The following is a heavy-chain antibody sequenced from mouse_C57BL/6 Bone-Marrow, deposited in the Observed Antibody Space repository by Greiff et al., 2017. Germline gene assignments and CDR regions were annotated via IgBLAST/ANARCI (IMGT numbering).Heavy chain of an antibody. CDR3: ARGTTMVTAD. V-gene: IGHV1-54*01. CDR1: GYAFTNYL. Sequence: VQLQQSGAELVRPGTSVKVSCKASGYAFTNYLIEWVKQRPGQGLEWIGVINPGSGGTNYNEKFKGKATLTADKSSSTAYMQLSSLTSEDSAVYFCARGTTMVTADWGQGTLVTVSA. CDR2: INPGSGGT. J-gene: IGHJ3*01. D-gene: IGHD2-2*01.